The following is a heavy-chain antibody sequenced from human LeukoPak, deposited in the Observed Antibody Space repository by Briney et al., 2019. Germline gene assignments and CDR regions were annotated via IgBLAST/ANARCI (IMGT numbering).Heavy chain of an antibody. Sequence: GGSLGLSCAASGFNSNSYWMSWVRQAPGKGLECVANIKQDGSEIYFVDSVKGRFTISRDNAKSSLYLQMNSLRGEDTAVYYCARARYGSGGYFFDFWGQGTLVTVSS. CDR1: GFNSNSYW. D-gene: IGHD3-10*01. CDR3: ARARYGSGGYFFDF. J-gene: IGHJ4*02. V-gene: IGHV3-7*04. CDR2: IKQDGSEI.